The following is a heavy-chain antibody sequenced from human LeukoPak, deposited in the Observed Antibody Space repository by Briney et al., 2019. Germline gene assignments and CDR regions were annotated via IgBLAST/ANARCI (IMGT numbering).Heavy chain of an antibody. CDR2: ISSSSSYI. CDR3: ARYSSSRGFDY. D-gene: IGHD6-13*01. CDR1: GFTFSSYS. J-gene: IGHJ4*02. V-gene: IGHV3-21*01. Sequence: GGSLRLSCAASGFTFSSYSINWVRQAPGKGLEWVSSISSSSSYIYYADSVKGRFTISRDNAKNSLYLQMNSLRAEDTAVYYCARYSSSRGFDYWGQGTLVTVSS.